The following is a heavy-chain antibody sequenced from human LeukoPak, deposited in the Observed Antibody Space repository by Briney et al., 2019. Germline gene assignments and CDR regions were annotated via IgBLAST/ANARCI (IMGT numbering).Heavy chain of an antibody. V-gene: IGHV3-21*01. CDR3: AKDRHVLRYFDWLFRRYYFDY. J-gene: IGHJ4*02. CDR2: ISSSSSYI. CDR1: GFTFSSYS. D-gene: IGHD3-9*01. Sequence: GGSLRLSCAASGFTFSSYSMNWVRQAPGKGLEWVSSISSSSSYIYYADSVKGRFTISRDNAKNSLYLQMNSLRAEDTAVYYCAKDRHVLRYFDWLFRRYYFDYWGQGTLVTVSS.